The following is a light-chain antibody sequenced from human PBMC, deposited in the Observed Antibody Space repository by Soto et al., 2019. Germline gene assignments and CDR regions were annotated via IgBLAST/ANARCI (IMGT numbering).Light chain of an antibody. V-gene: IGLV1-40*01. CDR2: GNH. J-gene: IGLJ1*01. CDR3: QSYDRRLSGYV. CDR1: SSNIGAPYG. Sequence: QSVLTQSPSVSGAPGQTVVISCSGSSSNIGAPYGVNWYRQIPGTAPKLLIYGNHNRPSGVPERFSGSKSGTSATLAITGLQAEDEADYYCQSYDRRLSGYVFGTGTKVTVL.